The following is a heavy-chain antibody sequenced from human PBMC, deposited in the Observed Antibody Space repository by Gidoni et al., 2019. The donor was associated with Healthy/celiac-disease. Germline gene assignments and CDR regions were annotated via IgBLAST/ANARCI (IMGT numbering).Heavy chain of an antibody. Sequence: QLQLQESGPGLVKPSETLSLTCTVSRGSLSSSSYYWGWIRQPPGKGLEWIGSIYYSGSTYYNPSLKSRVTISVDTSKNQFSLKLSSVTAADTAVYYCASYQQQLVRDWFDPWGQGTLVTVSS. CDR2: IYYSGST. J-gene: IGHJ5*02. CDR3: ASYQQQLVRDWFDP. CDR1: RGSLSSSSYY. D-gene: IGHD6-13*01. V-gene: IGHV4-39*07.